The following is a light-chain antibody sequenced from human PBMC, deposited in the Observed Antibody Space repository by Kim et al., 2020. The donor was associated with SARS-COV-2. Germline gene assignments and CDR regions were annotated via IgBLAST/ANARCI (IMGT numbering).Light chain of an antibody. CDR3: QQYAGSRLT. Sequence: PGERATLSCRASQSVRSNYLAWYQQKAGQAPRLLMFGASTRATGIPDRFSGSGSGTDFTLTISRLEPEDFAVYYCQQYAGSRLTFGGGTKVDIK. J-gene: IGKJ4*01. V-gene: IGKV3-20*01. CDR2: GAS. CDR1: QSVRSNY.